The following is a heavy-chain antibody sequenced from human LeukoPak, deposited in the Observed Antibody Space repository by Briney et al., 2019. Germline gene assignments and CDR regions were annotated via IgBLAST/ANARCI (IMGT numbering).Heavy chain of an antibody. V-gene: IGHV4-59*01. D-gene: IGHD5/OR15-5a*01. CDR1: GGSISSYY. Sequence: SETLSLTCTVSGGSISSYYWSWIRQPPGKRLEWIGYIYYSGSTNYNPPLKSRVTISVDTSKNQSSLKLSSVTAADTAVYYCSTSPRPYYYGMDVWGQGTTVTVSS. CDR3: STSPRPYYYGMDV. J-gene: IGHJ6*02. CDR2: IYYSGST.